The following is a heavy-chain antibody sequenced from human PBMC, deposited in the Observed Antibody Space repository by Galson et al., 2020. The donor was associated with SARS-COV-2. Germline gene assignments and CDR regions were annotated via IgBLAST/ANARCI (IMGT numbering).Heavy chain of an antibody. CDR3: ARSWGRAWGRYCTNYKCYCGAGWFDP. J-gene: IGHJ5*02. CDR1: GGTFSTYA. CDR2: IIPILETP. D-gene: IGHD2-8*01. V-gene: IGHV1-69*13. Sequence: SVKVSCKASGGTFSTYAISWVRQAPGQGLEWMGDIIPILETPTHAQKFQGRVTITADEPTSTAYMELSSLRSEDTAGYYCARSWGRAWGRYCTNYKCYCGAGWFDPWGQGTLVTVSS.